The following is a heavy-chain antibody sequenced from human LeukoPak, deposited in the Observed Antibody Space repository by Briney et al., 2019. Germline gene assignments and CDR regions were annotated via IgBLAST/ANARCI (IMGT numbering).Heavy chain of an antibody. Sequence: SVKVSCKASGGTFSSYAISWVRQAPGQGLEGMGGIIPIFGTANYAQKFQGRVTITTDESTSTAYMELSSLRSEDTAVYYCARDNYAGANWFDPWGQGTLVTVSS. V-gene: IGHV1-69*05. CDR1: GGTFSSYA. CDR3: ARDNYAGANWFDP. D-gene: IGHD1-7*01. J-gene: IGHJ5*02. CDR2: IIPIFGTA.